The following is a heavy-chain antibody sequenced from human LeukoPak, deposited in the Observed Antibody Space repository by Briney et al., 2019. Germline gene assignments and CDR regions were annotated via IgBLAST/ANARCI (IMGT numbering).Heavy chain of an antibody. CDR1: GFTFSDYY. V-gene: IGHV3-11*01. J-gene: IGHJ4*02. D-gene: IGHD3-22*01. CDR3: AREGTQMVIN. Sequence: GGSLRLSCAASGFTFSDYYMSWIRQAPGKGLEWVSYISSGSTIYYADSVKGRFTISRDNAKNSLYLQMNSLRAEDTAVYYCAREGTQMVINWGQGTLVTVSS. CDR2: ISSGSTI.